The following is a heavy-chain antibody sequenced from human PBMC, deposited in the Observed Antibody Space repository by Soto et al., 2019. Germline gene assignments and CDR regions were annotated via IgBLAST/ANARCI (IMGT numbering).Heavy chain of an antibody. CDR3: ARSPSGSGSSFFDY. D-gene: IGHD3-10*01. CDR1: GGSISSYY. J-gene: IGHJ4*02. CDR2: IYYSGST. V-gene: IGHV4-59*01. Sequence: SETLSLTCTVSGGSISSYYWSWIRQPPGKGLEWIGYIYYSGSTNYNPSLKSRVTISVDTSKNQFSLKLSSVTAADTAVYYCARSPSGSGSSFFDYWGQGTLVTVSS.